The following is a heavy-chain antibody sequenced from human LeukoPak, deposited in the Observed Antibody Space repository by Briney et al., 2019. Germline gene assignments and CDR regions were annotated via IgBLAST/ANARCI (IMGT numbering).Heavy chain of an antibody. Sequence: SETLSLTCTVSGDSIRTQNYYWSWIRQPPGKGLEWIGYFYHSGSTNYNPSLKSRVTMSVDTSKNQFSLKLSSVTAADTAVYYCARGAAVAQGAFDIWGHGTMVTVSS. CDR3: ARGAAVAQGAFDI. J-gene: IGHJ3*02. V-gene: IGHV4-61*01. D-gene: IGHD6-19*01. CDR1: GDSIRTQNYY. CDR2: FYHSGST.